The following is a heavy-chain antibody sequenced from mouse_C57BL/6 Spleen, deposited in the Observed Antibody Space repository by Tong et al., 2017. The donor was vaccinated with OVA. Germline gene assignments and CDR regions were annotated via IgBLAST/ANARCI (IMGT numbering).Heavy chain of an antibody. CDR2: IWGDGST. V-gene: IGHV2-6-7*01. CDR3: ARDRYDDGSEFAY. CDR1: GFSLTGYG. D-gene: IGHD2-14*01. Sequence: VQLQESGPGLVAPSQSLSITCTVSGFSLTGYGVNWVRQPPGKGLEWLGMIWGDGSTDYNSALKSRLSISKDNSKSQVFLKMNSLQTDDPARYYCARDRYDDGSEFAYWGQGTLVTVSA. J-gene: IGHJ3*01.